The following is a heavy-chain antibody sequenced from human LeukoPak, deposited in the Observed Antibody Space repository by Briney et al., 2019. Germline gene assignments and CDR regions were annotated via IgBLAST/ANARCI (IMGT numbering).Heavy chain of an antibody. CDR2: IYYSGST. D-gene: IGHD3-22*01. J-gene: IGHJ4*02. Sequence: SETLSLTCTVSGGSISSYYWSWIRQPPGKGLEWIGYIYYSGSTNYNPSLKSRVTISVETSKNEFSLKLRSVTAADTAVYYCARGLYYYDSSGYGYWGQGTLVTVSS. CDR1: GGSISSYY. CDR3: ARGLYYYDSSGYGY. V-gene: IGHV4-59*01.